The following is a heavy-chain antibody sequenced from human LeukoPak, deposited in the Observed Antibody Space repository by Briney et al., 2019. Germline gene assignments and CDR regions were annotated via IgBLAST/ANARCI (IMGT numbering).Heavy chain of an antibody. CDR3: AKARSSSWSYLES. CDR1: GFMFDVHT. D-gene: IGHD6-13*01. V-gene: IGHV3-43*01. Sequence: TGGSLRLSCAASGFMFDVHTMHWVRQLPGKGLEWVSLISWEGSTTYYADSVKDRFTISRDTSKNSLFLQMNSLRTEDTALYYCAKARSSSWSYLESWGQGTLVTVSS. J-gene: IGHJ4*02. CDR2: ISWEGSTT.